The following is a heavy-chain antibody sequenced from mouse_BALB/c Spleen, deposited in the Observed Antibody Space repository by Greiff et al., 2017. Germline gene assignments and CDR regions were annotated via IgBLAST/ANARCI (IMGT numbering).Heavy chain of an antibody. CDR3: AREEDYGFDY. V-gene: IGHV1S137*01. Sequence: QVQLQQSGAELVRPGVSVKISCKGSGYTFTDYAMHWVKQSHAKSLEWIGVISTYYGDASYNQKFKGKATMTVDKSSSTAYMELARLTSEDSAIYYCAREEDYGFDYWGQGTTLTVSS. CDR1: GYTFTDYA. CDR2: ISTYYGDA. J-gene: IGHJ2*01. D-gene: IGHD1-1*02.